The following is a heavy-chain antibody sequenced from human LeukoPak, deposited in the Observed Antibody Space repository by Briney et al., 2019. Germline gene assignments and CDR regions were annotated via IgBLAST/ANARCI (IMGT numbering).Heavy chain of an antibody. D-gene: IGHD3-10*01. V-gene: IGHV3-15*01. CDR3: AKDPGFMVRGVPYYFDY. Sequence: PGGSLKLSCAASGFTFSGSTMHWVRQAPGKGLEWVGRIKSNSAGGTTDYAAPVKGRFTISRDNSKNTLYLQMNSLTAEDTAVYYCAKDPGFMVRGVPYYFDYWGQGTLVTVSS. CDR1: GFTFSGST. CDR2: IKSNSAGGTT. J-gene: IGHJ4*02.